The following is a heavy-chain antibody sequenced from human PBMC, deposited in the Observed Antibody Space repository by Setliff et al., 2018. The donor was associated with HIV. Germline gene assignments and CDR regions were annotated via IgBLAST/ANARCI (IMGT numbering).Heavy chain of an antibody. D-gene: IGHD6-13*01. CDR2: IYYSGST. CDR1: GGSISSSSYY. CDR3: ARRGAAAGRGDY. Sequence: SETLSLTCTVSGGSISSSSYYWGWIRQPPGKGLEWIGSIYYSGSTYYNPSLKSRVTISVDTSKNQFSLKLSSVTAADTAVYYCARRGAAAGRGDYWGQGTLVTVSS. J-gene: IGHJ4*02. V-gene: IGHV4-39*01.